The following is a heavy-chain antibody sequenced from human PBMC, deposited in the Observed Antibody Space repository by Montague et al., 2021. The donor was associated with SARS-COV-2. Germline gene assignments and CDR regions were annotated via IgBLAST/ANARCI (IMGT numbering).Heavy chain of an antibody. D-gene: IGHD2-8*02. CDR2: VYFSGST. Sequence: SETLSLTCTVSGDSISNYYWSWIRQPPQTGLEWIGYVYFSGSTNYNPSLTRRIPLSVATSKNQFSLKLSSVTAADTAAYYCARGGGRDIVRVVYDQWYGLDFWGQGTPVTVSS. V-gene: IGHV4-59*13. J-gene: IGHJ6*02. CDR1: GDSISNYY. CDR3: ARGGGRDIVRVVYDQWYGLDF.